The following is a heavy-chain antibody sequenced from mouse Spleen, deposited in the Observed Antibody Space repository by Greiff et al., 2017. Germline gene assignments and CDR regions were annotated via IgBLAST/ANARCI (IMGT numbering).Heavy chain of an antibody. CDR3: ARSLYYGSSRGFDY. CDR1: GFTFSSFG. J-gene: IGHJ2*01. D-gene: IGHD1-1*01. CDR2: ISSGSSTI. V-gene: IGHV5-17*02. Sequence: EVQRVESGGGLVQPGGSRKLSCAASGFTFSSFGMHWVRQAPEEGLEWVAYISSGSSTIYYADTVKGRFTISRDNPKNTLFPQMTSLRSEDTAMYYCARSLYYGSSRGFDYWGQGTTLTVSS.